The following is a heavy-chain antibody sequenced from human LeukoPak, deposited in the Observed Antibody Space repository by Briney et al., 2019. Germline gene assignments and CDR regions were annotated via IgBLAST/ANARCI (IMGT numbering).Heavy chain of an antibody. V-gene: IGHV3-48*02. Sequence: PGGSLRLSCAASGSTFSSYNMNWVRQAPGKGLEWVSYISSSSSAIYYADSVKGRFTISRDNAKNSLYLQMNSLRDEDTAVYYCARTYSSGWYFDYWGQGTLVTVSS. CDR2: ISSSSSAI. J-gene: IGHJ4*02. CDR3: ARTYSSGWYFDY. D-gene: IGHD6-19*01. CDR1: GSTFSSYN.